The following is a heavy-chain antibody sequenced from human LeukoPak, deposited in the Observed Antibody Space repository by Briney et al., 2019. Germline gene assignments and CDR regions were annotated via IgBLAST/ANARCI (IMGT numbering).Heavy chain of an antibody. CDR2: ISYSGST. CDR3: ARHMVGTTDST. D-gene: IGHD4/OR15-4a*01. CDR1: GGSISSSSSY. Sequence: SETLSLTCTVSGGSISSSSSYWVWIRQPPGKGLEWIGTISYSGSTYYNPSLKSRVTISVDTSKNHLSLKLSSVTAADTAVFYCARHMVGTTDSTWGQGTLVTVSS. V-gene: IGHV4-39*01. J-gene: IGHJ5*02.